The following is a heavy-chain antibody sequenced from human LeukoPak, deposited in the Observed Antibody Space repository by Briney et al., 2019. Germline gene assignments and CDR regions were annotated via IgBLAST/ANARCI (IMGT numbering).Heavy chain of an antibody. CDR3: ARVSEGNYGDLYYYYMDV. D-gene: IGHD4-17*01. V-gene: IGHV1-69*13. CDR2: IISIFGTA. Sequence: ASVKVSCKASGGTFSSYAISWVRQAPGQGLEWMGGIISIFGTANYAQKFQGRVTITADESTSTAYMELSSLRSEDTAVYYCARVSEGNYGDLYYYYMDVWGKGTTVTVSS. J-gene: IGHJ6*03. CDR1: GGTFSSYA.